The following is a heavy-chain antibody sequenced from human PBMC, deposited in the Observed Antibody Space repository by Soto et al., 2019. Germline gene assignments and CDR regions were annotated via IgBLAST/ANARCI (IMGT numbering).Heavy chain of an antibody. CDR1: GGSISSDGYS. V-gene: IGHV4-30-2*01. Sequence: QLQLQESGSGLVKPSQTLSLTCAVSGGSISSDGYSWSWIRQPPGKGLEWIGYIYHSGSAYYHPSLTRRITISVDRSKNQFSLKPSSVTAACAAVYYCARVPGPWGQGTLVTVSS. D-gene: IGHD7-27*01. J-gene: IGHJ5*02. CDR3: ARVPGP. CDR2: IYHSGSA.